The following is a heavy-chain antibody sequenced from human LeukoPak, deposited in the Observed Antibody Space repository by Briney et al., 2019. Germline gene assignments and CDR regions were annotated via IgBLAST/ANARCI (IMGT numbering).Heavy chain of an antibody. V-gene: IGHV1-69*13. CDR1: GYSFASYA. Sequence: ASLKVSCKASGYSFASYAISWVRQAPGQGLEWMGGIIPIFGTANYAQKFQGRVTITADESTSTAYMELSSLRSEDTAVYYCARSHSQYCSSTSCWFDYRGQGTLVTVSS. D-gene: IGHD2-2*01. CDR3: ARSHSQYCSSTSCWFDY. J-gene: IGHJ4*02. CDR2: IIPIFGTA.